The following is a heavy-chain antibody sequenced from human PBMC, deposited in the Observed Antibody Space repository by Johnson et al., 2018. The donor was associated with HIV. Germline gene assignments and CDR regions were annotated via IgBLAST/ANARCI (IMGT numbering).Heavy chain of an antibody. J-gene: IGHJ3*02. V-gene: IGHV3-7*05. CDR1: GITFSNYW. CDR3: AKGAVAGINDAFDI. Sequence: VQLVESGGDVVQPGGSLRLSCVASGITFSNYWMSWVRQAPGKGLEWVANMKQDGSEQYYVDSVKGRFTISRDNAKNSLFLQMNSLRTEDTALYYCAKGAVAGINDAFDIWGQGTMVTVSS. CDR2: MKQDGSEQ. D-gene: IGHD6-19*01.